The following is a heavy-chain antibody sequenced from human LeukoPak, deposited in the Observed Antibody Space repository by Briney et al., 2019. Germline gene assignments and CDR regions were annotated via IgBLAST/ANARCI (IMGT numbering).Heavy chain of an antibody. CDR3: ARDYGSGSYYSYFDY. CDR1: GFTFSSYA. J-gene: IGHJ4*02. CDR2: VSGSGGST. Sequence: GGSLRLSCAASGFTFSSYAMSWVRQAPGKGLEWVSAVSGSGGSTYYADSVKGQFTISRDNSKNTLYLQMNSLRAEDTAVYYCARDYGSGSYYSYFDYWGQGTLVTVSS. D-gene: IGHD3-10*01. V-gene: IGHV3-23*01.